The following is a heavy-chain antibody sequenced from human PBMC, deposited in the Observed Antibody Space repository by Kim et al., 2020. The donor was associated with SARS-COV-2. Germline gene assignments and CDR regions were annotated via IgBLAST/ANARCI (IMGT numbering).Heavy chain of an antibody. Sequence: SVKVSCKASGGTFSSYAISWVRQAPGQGLEWMGGIIPIFPTTNYAQKFQGRVTITADKSTSTAYMEVSSLRSEDTAVYHCARVPYPLSPPPDWYLDLWGRGTLVSVSS. CDR3: ARVPYPLSPPPDWYLDL. V-gene: IGHV1-69*06. D-gene: IGHD2-2*01. CDR2: IIPIFPTT. J-gene: IGHJ2*01. CDR1: GGTFSSYA.